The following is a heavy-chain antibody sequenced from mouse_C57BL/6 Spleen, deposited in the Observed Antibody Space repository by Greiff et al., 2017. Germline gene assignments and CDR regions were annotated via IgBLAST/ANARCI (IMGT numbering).Heavy chain of an antibody. J-gene: IGHJ2*01. D-gene: IGHD2-3*01. CDR3: AKNDGYYGGLYFDY. V-gene: IGHV2-5*01. CDR2: IWRGGST. Sequence: QVQLQQSGPGLVQPSQSLSITCTVSGFSLTSYGVHWVRQSPGKGLELLGVIWRGGSTDYNAAFMSRLSITKDNSKSQVFFKMNSLQADDTAIYYCAKNDGYYGGLYFDYWGQGTTLTVSS. CDR1: GFSLTSYG.